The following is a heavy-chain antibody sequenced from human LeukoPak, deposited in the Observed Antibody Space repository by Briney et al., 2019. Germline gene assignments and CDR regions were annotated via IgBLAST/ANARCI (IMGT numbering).Heavy chain of an antibody. J-gene: IGHJ3*02. CDR3: AATHSSGWVKWHDAFDI. D-gene: IGHD6-19*01. Sequence: SQTLSLTCAISGDSVSSNSAAWTWIRQSPSRGLEWLGRTYYRSKWYNDYAVSVKSRITINPDTSKNQFSLQLNSVTPEDTAVYYCAATHSSGWVKWHDAFDIWGQGTMVTVSS. V-gene: IGHV6-1*01. CDR1: GDSVSSNSAA. CDR2: TYYRSKWYN.